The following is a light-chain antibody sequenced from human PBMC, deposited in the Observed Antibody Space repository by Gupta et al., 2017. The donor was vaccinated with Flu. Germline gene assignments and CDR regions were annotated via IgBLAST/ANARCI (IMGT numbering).Light chain of an antibody. CDR1: SIKIGNNY. CDR3: GTEDDSRSAGV. J-gene: IGLJ3*02. CDR2: ENK. Sequence: TISWYVSSIKIGNNYVSGYHQRPGTAPSLLIYENKKRRSTIRDRGSGTKSGTSATLGRTGLQSGDDADYCCGTEDDSRSAGVFGGGTKLTVL. V-gene: IGLV1-51*02.